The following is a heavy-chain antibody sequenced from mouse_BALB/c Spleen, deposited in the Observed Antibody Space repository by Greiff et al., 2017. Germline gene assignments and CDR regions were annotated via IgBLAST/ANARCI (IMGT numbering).Heavy chain of an antibody. Sequence: EVQGVESGGDLVKPGGSLKLSCAASGFTFSSYGMSWVRQTPDKRLEWVATISSGGSYTYYPDSVKGRFTISRDNAKNTLYLQMSSLKSEDTAMYYCARHDDYERGPSMDYWGQGTSVTVSS. V-gene: IGHV5-6*01. CDR1: GFTFSSYG. J-gene: IGHJ4*01. CDR2: ISSGGSYT. D-gene: IGHD2-4*01. CDR3: ARHDDYERGPSMDY.